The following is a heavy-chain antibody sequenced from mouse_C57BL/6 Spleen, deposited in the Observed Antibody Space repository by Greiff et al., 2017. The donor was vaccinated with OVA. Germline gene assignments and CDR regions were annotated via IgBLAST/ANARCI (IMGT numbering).Heavy chain of an antibody. CDR1: GYTFTSYW. CDR3: AIVPSFGY. J-gene: IGHJ2*01. Sequence: QVQLQQPGAELVRPGTSVKLSCKASGYTFTSYWMHWVKQRPGQGLEWIGVIDPSDSYTNYNQKFKGKATLTVDTSSSTAYMQLSSLTSEDSAVYYCAIVPSFGYWGQGTTLTVSS. D-gene: IGHD5-1*01. V-gene: IGHV1-59*01. CDR2: IDPSDSYT.